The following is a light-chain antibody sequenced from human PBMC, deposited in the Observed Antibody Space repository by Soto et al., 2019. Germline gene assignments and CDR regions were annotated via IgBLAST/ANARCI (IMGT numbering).Light chain of an antibody. CDR2: EVT. V-gene: IGLV2-8*01. J-gene: IGLJ1*01. CDR3: SSYVGSNNYV. Sequence: QSALTQPPSASGSPGQSVTISCIGTSSDVGRYNYVSWYQHHPGKAPKLIIYEVTKRPSGVPDRFSGSKSANTASLTVSELQADDEADYYCSSYVGSNNYVFGTGTKLTVL. CDR1: SSDVGRYNY.